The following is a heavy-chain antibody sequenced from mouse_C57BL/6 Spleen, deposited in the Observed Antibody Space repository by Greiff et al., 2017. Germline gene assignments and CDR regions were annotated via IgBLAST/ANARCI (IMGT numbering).Heavy chain of an antibody. J-gene: IGHJ4*01. CDR1: GYTFTSYW. CDR3: ARRRDYYAMDY. Sequence: VQLQQPGAELVKPGASVKMSCKASGYTFTSYWITWVKQRPGQGLEWIGDIYPGSGSTNYNEKFKSTAPLTVDTSSSTAYMQLSSLTSEDAAVDYCARRRDYYAMDYWGQGTSVTVSS. V-gene: IGHV1-55*01. CDR2: IYPGSGST.